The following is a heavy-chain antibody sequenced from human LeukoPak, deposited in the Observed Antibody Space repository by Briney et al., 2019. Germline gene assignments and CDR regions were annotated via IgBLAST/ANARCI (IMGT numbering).Heavy chain of an antibody. V-gene: IGHV3-7*01. CDR2: IKQDGSEK. Sequence: PGGSLRLSCAASGFTFSSYWMSWVRQAPGKGLEWVANIKQDGSEKYYVDSVKGRFTISRGNAKNSLYLQMNSLRAEDTAVYYCARVCFVVVPAIAFDMGAKGKMHPV. D-gene: IGHD2-2*01. CDR3: ARVCFVVVPAIAFDM. J-gene: IGHJ3*02. CDR1: GFTFSSYW.